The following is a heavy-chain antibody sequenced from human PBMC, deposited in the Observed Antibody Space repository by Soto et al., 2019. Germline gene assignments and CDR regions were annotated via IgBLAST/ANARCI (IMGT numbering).Heavy chain of an antibody. CDR3: VRLIGNSRLDF. Sequence: SQTLSLTCAISGDSVSSSSVTWNWIRQSPSRGLEWLGRTYYRSKWYNDYAESVKSRITINPDTSKNQFSLHLNSVTPEDTAVYYCVRLIGNSRLDFWGQGTLVTV. CDR2: TYYRSKWYN. CDR1: GDSVSSSSVT. J-gene: IGHJ4*02. D-gene: IGHD1-26*01. V-gene: IGHV6-1*01.